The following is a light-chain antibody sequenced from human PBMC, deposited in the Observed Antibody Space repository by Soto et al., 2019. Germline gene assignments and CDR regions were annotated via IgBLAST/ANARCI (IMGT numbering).Light chain of an antibody. J-gene: IGKJ2*01. Sequence: DIQMPQSPSSLSASLGDRVTITCQASRDIMDYLNWFQQKAGKAPKLLIYAASNLETGVPSRFSGSGSGTNFTFTISSLQPEDIATYYCQQYDNFPPYTFGQGTKLEMK. CDR2: AAS. CDR3: QQYDNFPPYT. V-gene: IGKV1-33*01. CDR1: RDIMDY.